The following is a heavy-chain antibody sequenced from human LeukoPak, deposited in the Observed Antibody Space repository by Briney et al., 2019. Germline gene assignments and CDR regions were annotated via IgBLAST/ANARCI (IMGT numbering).Heavy chain of an antibody. J-gene: IGHJ3*02. V-gene: IGHV5-51*01. Sequence: VESLKISCKGSGYRFTSYWIGWGRQMPGKGLEWMGIIYPGDSDTRFSPSFQGQGTISADKSISTAYLQWSSLKASDTAMYYCARQRRIRGESAFDIWGQGTMVTVSS. CDR2: IYPGDSDT. CDR1: GYRFTSYW. D-gene: IGHD3-10*01. CDR3: ARQRRIRGESAFDI.